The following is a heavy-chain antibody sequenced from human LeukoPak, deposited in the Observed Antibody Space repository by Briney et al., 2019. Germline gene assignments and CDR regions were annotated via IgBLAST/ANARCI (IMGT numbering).Heavy chain of an antibody. J-gene: IGHJ6*02. CDR3: ARVFRITKTTGMDV. D-gene: IGHD3-10*01. V-gene: IGHV3-30-3*01. Sequence: GGSLRLSCVASGFTFSNYGMHWVRQAPGKGLEWVALISYDGSNENYADSVKGRFTISRDNSKNTLYLQMNSLRAEDTAVYYCARVFRITKTTGMDVWGQGTTVTVSS. CDR2: ISYDGSNE. CDR1: GFTFSNYG.